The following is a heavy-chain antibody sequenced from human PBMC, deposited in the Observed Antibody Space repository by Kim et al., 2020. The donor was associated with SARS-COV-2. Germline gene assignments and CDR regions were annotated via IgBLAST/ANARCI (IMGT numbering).Heavy chain of an antibody. CDR2: K. Sequence: KCCASSWKCRFTSSRDKSKNTLYLQRNSLVADDTAVYYCARDLSGYYGMDGWGQGTTVTVSS. CDR3: ARDLSGYYGMDG. V-gene: IGHV3-33*01. D-gene: IGHD3-10*01. J-gene: IGHJ6*02.